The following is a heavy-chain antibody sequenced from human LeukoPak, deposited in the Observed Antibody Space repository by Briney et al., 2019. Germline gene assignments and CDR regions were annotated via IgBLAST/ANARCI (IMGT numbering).Heavy chain of an antibody. Sequence: SETLSLTCTVSGGSISSSSYYWGWIRQPPGKGLEWIGSIYYSGSTYYNPSLKSRVTISVDTSKNQFSLKLSSVTAADTAVYYCARVWSGSYYYFDSWGQGTLVTVSS. D-gene: IGHD1-26*01. V-gene: IGHV4-39*07. J-gene: IGHJ4*02. CDR1: GGSISSSSYY. CDR3: ARVWSGSYYYFDS. CDR2: IYYSGST.